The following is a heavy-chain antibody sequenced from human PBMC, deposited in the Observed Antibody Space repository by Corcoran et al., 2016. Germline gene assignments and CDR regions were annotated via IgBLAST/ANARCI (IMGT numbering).Heavy chain of an antibody. D-gene: IGHD3-9*01. Sequence: QVQLQESGPGLVKPSQTLSLTCTVSGGSISSGGYYWSWIRQHPGKGLEWIGYIYYSGSTYYNPSLKSRVTISVDKSKNQFSLKLSSVTAADTAVYYCARDGASSDICRHNWYFDLWGRGTLVTVSS. J-gene: IGHJ2*01. CDR1: GGSISSGGYY. CDR3: ARDGASSDICRHNWYFDL. V-gene: IGHV4-31*03. CDR2: IYYSGST.